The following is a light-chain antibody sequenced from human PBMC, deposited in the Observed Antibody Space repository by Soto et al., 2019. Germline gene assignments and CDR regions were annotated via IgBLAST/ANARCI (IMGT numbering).Light chain of an antibody. Sequence: QAVVTQEPSLTVSPGRTVTLTCGSSTGAVTSGHYPYWFQQKPGQAPRTLVYNTSDKHSWAPARFSGSLLGGKAALTLSGAQPEDEAEYYCLLSYSGARVFGGGTKLTVL. CDR3: LLSYSGARV. J-gene: IGLJ3*02. CDR1: TGAVTSGHY. V-gene: IGLV7-46*01. CDR2: NTS.